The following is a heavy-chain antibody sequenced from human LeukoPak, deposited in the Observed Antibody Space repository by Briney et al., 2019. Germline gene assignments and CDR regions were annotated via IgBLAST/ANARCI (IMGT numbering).Heavy chain of an antibody. J-gene: IGHJ4*02. V-gene: IGHV1-2*02. D-gene: IGHD3-16*01. CDR3: ARVGRRITFGGTPAGSCLGY. CDR1: GYTFTGYY. Sequence: GASVKVSCKASGYTFTGYYMHWVRQAPGQGLEWMGWINPNSGGTNYAQKFQGRVTMTRDTSISTAYMELSRLRSDDTAVYYCARVGRRITFGGTPAGSCLGYWGQGTLVTVSS. CDR2: INPNSGGT.